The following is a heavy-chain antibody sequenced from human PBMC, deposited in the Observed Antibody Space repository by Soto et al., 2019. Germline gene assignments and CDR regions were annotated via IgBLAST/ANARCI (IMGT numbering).Heavy chain of an antibody. D-gene: IGHD3-22*01. Sequence: SVKVSCKTSGDTFSSYAISWVRQAPGQGLEWMGGIIPILGTPSYAQKFQGRVTITADKSTSTAYMELSSLRSEDTAVYYCARERSRYDRSGYYRPDYWGQGTLVTVSS. V-gene: IGHV1-69*10. CDR1: GDTFSSYA. J-gene: IGHJ4*02. CDR3: ARERSRYDRSGYYRPDY. CDR2: IIPILGTP.